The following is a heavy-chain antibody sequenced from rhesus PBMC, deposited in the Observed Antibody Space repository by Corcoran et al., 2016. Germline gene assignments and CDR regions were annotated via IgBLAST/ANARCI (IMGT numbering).Heavy chain of an antibody. CDR1: GGSISSSNW. J-gene: IGHJ4*01. CDR2: IYGSGGST. D-gene: IGHD1-44*01. V-gene: IGHV4-93*01. CDR3: ARESGGGLGY. Sequence: VQLQESGPAVVKPSETLSLTCAVSGGSISSSNWWSWIRQSPGKGLEWIGGIYGSGGSTEYNPSLKSRVTISTDTSKNQFSLKLSSVTAADTAVYYCARESGGGLGYWGQGVLVTVSS.